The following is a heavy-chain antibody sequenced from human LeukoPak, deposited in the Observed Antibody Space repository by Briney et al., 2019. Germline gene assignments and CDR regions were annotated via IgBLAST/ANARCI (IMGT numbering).Heavy chain of an antibody. CDR3: ARDKVQTYYYDSSGYYYTLLAFDY. V-gene: IGHV1-46*03. D-gene: IGHD3-22*01. CDR2: INPGGGST. J-gene: IGHJ4*02. Sequence: ASVKVSCKASGYTFTSYYMHWVRQAPGQGLEWMGIINPGGGSTSYAQKFQGRVTMTRDTSTSTVYMELSSLRSEDTAVYYCARDKVQTYYYDSSGYYYTLLAFDYWGQGTLVTVSS. CDR1: GYTFTSYY.